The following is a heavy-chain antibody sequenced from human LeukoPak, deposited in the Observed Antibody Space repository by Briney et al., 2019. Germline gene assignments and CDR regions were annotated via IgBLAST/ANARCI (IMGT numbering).Heavy chain of an antibody. J-gene: IGHJ4*02. Sequence: SETLSLTCTVSGGSISSYYWSWIRQPAGKGLEWIGRLYTSGSTNYNPSLKSRVTMSVDTSKNQFSLKLTPMTAADTAVYYCARGGSSGYYYGWGQETLVTASS. CDR3: ARGGSSGYYYG. V-gene: IGHV4-4*07. D-gene: IGHD3-22*01. CDR1: GGSISSYY. CDR2: LYTSGST.